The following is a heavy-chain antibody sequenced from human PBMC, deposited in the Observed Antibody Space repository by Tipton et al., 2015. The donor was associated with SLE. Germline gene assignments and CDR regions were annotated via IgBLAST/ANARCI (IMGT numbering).Heavy chain of an antibody. J-gene: IGHJ3*02. CDR3: ASGDAYNSALYI. CDR1: GYSFNTYW. CDR2: IYPGDSDT. V-gene: IGHV5-51*01. Sequence: QLVQSGAEEKKPGESLRISCKGSGYSFNTYWIGWVRQMPGKGLEWMAIIYPGDSDTRYSPYFQGQVTISADKSISTAYLQWSSLMASDTAMYYCASGDAYNSALYICGRGTMVTVRS. D-gene: IGHD5-24*01.